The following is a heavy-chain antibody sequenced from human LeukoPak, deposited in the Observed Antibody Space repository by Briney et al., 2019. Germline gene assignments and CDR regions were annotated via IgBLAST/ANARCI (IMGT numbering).Heavy chain of an antibody. Sequence: GSLRLSCAASGFAFNTYAMHWVRQAPGQGLEWVALIWHDGSHKFYSNSVRGQFTISRDNSKNTVSLQMNNLRPEDTAVYYCAREIFGPGSYPDFWGQGTLVTVSS. V-gene: IGHV3-33*01. D-gene: IGHD3-10*01. CDR1: GFAFNTYA. CDR2: IWHDGSHK. CDR3: AREIFGPGSYPDF. J-gene: IGHJ4*02.